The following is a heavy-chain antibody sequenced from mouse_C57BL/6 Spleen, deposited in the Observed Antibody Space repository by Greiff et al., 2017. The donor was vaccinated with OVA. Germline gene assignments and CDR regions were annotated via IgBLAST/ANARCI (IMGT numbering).Heavy chain of an antibody. D-gene: IGHD2-12*01. Sequence: EVQLVESEGGLVQPGSSMKLSCTASGFTFSDYYMAWVRQVPEKGLEWVANINYDGSSTYYLDSLKSRFIISRDNAKNIRYLQMSSLKSEDTATYYCARDELLQGMDYWGQGTSVTVSS. CDR3: ARDELLQGMDY. CDR1: GFTFSDYY. CDR2: INYDGSST. V-gene: IGHV5-16*01. J-gene: IGHJ4*01.